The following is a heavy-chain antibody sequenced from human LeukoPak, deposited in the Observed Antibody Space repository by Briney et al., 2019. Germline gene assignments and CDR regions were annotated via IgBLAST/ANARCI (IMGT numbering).Heavy chain of an antibody. CDR3: ARALPPLFYYFDY. CDR1: GDSISSFY. V-gene: IGHV4-4*07. CDR2: IYSSGST. J-gene: IGHJ4*02. Sequence: SETLSLTCTVSGDSISSFYCSWIRQPAGKGLEWVGRIYSSGSTYYNPSLQSRVTMSVDTSKNQFSLKLNSVTAADTAVYYCARALPPLFYYFDYWGQGTLVTVSS. D-gene: IGHD3-3*01.